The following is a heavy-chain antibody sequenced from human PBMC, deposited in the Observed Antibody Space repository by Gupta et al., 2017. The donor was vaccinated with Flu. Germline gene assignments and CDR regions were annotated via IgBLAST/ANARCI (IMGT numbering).Heavy chain of an antibody. D-gene: IGHD3/OR15-3a*01. V-gene: IGHV3-15*01. J-gene: IGHJ5*02. CDR3: FWTDYYKWFDP. CDR1: GIAFTAAR. Sequence: EVQLVESGGGLVKPGESLRVSCVASGIAFTAARMSWTRQAPGKGLEWVGRIKSKGGGATVDLAEPVKGRFTISRDDSRSTLYLQMSSLTTEDTAVYYCFWTDYYKWFDPWGQGTLVTVSS. CDR2: IKSKGGGATV.